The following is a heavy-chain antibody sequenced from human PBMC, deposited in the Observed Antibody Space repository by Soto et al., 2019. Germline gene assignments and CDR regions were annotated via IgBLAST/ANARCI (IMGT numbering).Heavy chain of an antibody. D-gene: IGHD2-2*01. J-gene: IGHJ5*02. CDR2: IYHSGNT. CDR3: ARVPDR. CDR1: GGSISSGGYS. V-gene: IGHV4-30-2*01. Sequence: ESGSGLVKPSQTLSLTCAVSGGSISSGGYSWSWIRQPPGKGLEWIGYIYHSGNTSNNPSPKSRVTISVDRPKNQFSLKLSSVTAADTAVYYCARVPDRWGQGTLVTVSS.